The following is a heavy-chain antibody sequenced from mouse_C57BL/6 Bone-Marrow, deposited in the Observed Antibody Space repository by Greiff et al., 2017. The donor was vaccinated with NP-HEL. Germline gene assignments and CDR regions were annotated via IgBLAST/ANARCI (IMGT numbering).Heavy chain of an antibody. J-gene: IGHJ4*01. CDR2: INPSSGYT. Sequence: VQLQQSGAELARPGASVKMSCKASGYTFTSYTMHWVKQRPGQGLEWIGYINPSSGYTKYNQKFKDKATLTADKSSSTDYMQLSSLTSEDSAGYYCAVTYYYGSTPMDYWGQGTSVTVSS. V-gene: IGHV1-4*01. D-gene: IGHD1-1*01. CDR1: GYTFTSYT. CDR3: AVTYYYGSTPMDY.